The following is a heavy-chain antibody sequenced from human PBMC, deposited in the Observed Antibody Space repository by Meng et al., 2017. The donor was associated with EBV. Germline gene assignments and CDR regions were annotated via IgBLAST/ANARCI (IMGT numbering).Heavy chain of an antibody. Sequence: QVQLVQSAAEVKKPGSSVKCSCKTSRGPFRNYAISWVRQAPGQGLEWLGGFLPTLGAPNYAQKFHGRVSITADESTSTHYMDLSSLRSEDTAVYYCASESGRGYTPDYWGQGTLVTVSS. D-gene: IGHD3-10*01. CDR2: FLPTLGAP. CDR3: ASESGRGYTPDY. V-gene: IGHV1-69*01. CDR1: RGPFRNYA. J-gene: IGHJ4*02.